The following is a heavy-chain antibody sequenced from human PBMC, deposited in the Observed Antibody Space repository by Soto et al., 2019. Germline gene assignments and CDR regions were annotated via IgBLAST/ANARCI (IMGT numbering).Heavy chain of an antibody. D-gene: IGHD3-10*01. CDR1: GLIFSDYH. CDR3: AMLGGSSGGSNEMDF. V-gene: IGHV3-72*01. Sequence: EVQLVESGGGLVQPGGSLRLSCAASGLIFSDYHMDWVRQAPGKGLEWVCSIRRKANSYTTEYAASVKGRFTISRYDSKNLLYLQMNSLKTEDTAVYYCAMLGGSSGGSNEMDFWGQGTTVTVSS. CDR2: IRRKANSYTT. J-gene: IGHJ6*02.